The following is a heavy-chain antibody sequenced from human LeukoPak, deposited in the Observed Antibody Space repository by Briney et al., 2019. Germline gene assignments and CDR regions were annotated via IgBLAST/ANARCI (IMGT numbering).Heavy chain of an antibody. J-gene: IGHJ5*02. CDR1: GGSISSGGYY. V-gene: IGHV4-31*03. CDR2: IYYSGST. CDR3: ASYIVVVPAAGNWFDP. Sequence: SETLSLTCTVSGGSISSGGYYWSWIRQHPGKGLEWIGYIYYSGSTYHSPSLKSRVTISVDTSKNQFSLKLSSVTAADTAVYYCASYIVVVPAAGNWFDPWGQGTLVTVSS. D-gene: IGHD2-2*01.